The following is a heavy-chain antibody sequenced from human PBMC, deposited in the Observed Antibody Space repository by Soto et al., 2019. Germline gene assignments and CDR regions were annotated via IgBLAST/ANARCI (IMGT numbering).Heavy chain of an antibody. J-gene: IGHJ6*02. V-gene: IGHV1-46*01. CDR1: GYTFTSYY. CDR3: AREGEALEWPDIWVDYYGMDV. D-gene: IGHD3-3*01. CDR2: INPSGGST. Sequence: ASVKVSCKASGYTFTSYYMHWVRQAPGQGLEWMGIINPSGGSTSYAQKFQGRVTMTRDTSTSTVYMELSSLRSEDTAVYYCAREGEALEWPDIWVDYYGMDVWGQGTTVTVSS.